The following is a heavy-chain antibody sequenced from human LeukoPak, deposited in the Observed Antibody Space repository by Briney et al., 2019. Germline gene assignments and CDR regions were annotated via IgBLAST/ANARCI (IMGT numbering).Heavy chain of an antibody. Sequence: GASVKVSCKASGYTFTSYYMHWVRQAPGQGLEWMGIINPSGGSTSYAQKFQGRVTMTRDTSTSTVYMELSSLRSEDTAVYYCARDREPGIAAAGTPLASYYFDYWGQGTLVTVSS. D-gene: IGHD6-13*01. CDR2: INPSGGST. CDR3: ARDREPGIAAAGTPLASYYFDY. J-gene: IGHJ4*02. CDR1: GYTFTSYY. V-gene: IGHV1-46*01.